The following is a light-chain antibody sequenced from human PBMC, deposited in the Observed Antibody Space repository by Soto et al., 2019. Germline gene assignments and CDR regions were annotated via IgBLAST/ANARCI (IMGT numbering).Light chain of an antibody. CDR3: ASYTTSSTYV. J-gene: IGLJ1*01. CDR2: DVS. CDR1: SRDVGAFNY. Sequence: QSVLTQPASVSGSPGQSIAISCTGTSRDVGAFNYVSWYQQHPGKAPKFMIFDVSSRPSGVYDRFSGSTSGNTASLTLSGLQTEDEADYYCASYTTSSTYVFGTGTKVTV. V-gene: IGLV2-14*03.